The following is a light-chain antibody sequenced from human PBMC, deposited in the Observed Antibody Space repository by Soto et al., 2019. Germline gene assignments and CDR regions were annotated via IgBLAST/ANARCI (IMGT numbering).Light chain of an antibody. CDR1: QSVSSY. J-gene: IGKJ3*01. Sequence: EIVLTQSPATLSLSPGERATLSCRASQSVSSYLAWYQQKPGQAPRLLIYDASNRATGIPARFSGSGSGTDFTLTISGLEPEDFAVYYCQQRSNWPPFSFGPGTKVDIK. CDR3: QQRSNWPPFS. V-gene: IGKV3-11*01. CDR2: DAS.